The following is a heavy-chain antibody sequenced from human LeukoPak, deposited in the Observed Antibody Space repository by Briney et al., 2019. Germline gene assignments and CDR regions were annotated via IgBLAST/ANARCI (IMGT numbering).Heavy chain of an antibody. CDR3: ARAPYFDWLLYPSPFFDY. V-gene: IGHV4-59*01. Sequence: SETLFLTCTVSGVSISSYYWSWIRQPPGKGLEWIGYIYYSGSTNYNPSLKSRVTISVDTSKKQFSLNLSSVTAADTAVHYCARAPYFDWLLYPSPFFDYWGQGTPVTVSS. CDR2: IYYSGST. D-gene: IGHD3-9*01. J-gene: IGHJ4*02. CDR1: GVSISSYY.